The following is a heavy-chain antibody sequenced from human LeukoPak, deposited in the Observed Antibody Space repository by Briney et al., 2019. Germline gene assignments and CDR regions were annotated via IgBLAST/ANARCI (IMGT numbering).Heavy chain of an antibody. J-gene: IGHJ6*03. CDR1: GFTFSSYT. D-gene: IGHD2-8*02. Sequence: GGSLRLSCAASGFTFSSYTMNWVRQAPGKGPEWVSSISPSGSSTYNADSLRGRFTISRDNLKNTLYLQMNGLRAEDTAVYYCAKNRGHCVDGVCHNYYYMDVWGKGTTVTVSS. CDR3: AKNRGHCVDGVCHNYYYMDV. V-gene: IGHV3-21*04. CDR2: ISPSGSST.